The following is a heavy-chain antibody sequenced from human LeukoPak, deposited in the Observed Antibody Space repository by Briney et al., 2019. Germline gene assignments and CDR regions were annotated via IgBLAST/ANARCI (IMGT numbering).Heavy chain of an antibody. CDR3: ATTLEMATEVRSYYFDY. D-gene: IGHD5-24*01. J-gene: IGHJ4*02. CDR1: GYTFTSYY. V-gene: IGHV1-46*01. CDR2: INPSGGST. Sequence: GASVKVSCKASGYTFTSYYMHWVRQAPGQGLEWMGIINPSGGSTSYAQKFQGRVTMTRDTSTSTVYMELSSLRSEDTAVYYCATTLEMATEVRSYYFDYWGQGTLVTVSS.